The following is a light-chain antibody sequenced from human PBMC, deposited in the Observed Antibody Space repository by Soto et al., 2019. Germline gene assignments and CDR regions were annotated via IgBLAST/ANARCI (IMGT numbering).Light chain of an antibody. CDR3: QQRSKWPLT. Sequence: EIVLTQSPATLSLSQGESATLSGRASQSVNIYLAWYQQKPGQAPRLLICDASVRATGVPARFSGSGSGTDFTLTISSLEPEDFGVYYCQQRSKWPLTFGGGTKVEIK. V-gene: IGKV3-11*01. CDR2: DAS. CDR1: QSVNIY. J-gene: IGKJ4*01.